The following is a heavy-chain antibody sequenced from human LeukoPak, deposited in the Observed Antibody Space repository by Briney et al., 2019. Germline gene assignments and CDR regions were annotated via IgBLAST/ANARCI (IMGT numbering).Heavy chain of an antibody. D-gene: IGHD5-12*01. CDR3: ARVRGYSRDF. Sequence: GGSLRLSCAASGFTFSSYVMHWVRQAPGKGLEWVSSITGDSAHIFYADSVQGRFITSRDDATKSLYLQMSGLTAEDTAVYYCARVRGYSRDFWGQGTLVTVSS. CDR2: ITGDSAHI. CDR1: GFTFSSYV. V-gene: IGHV3-21*01. J-gene: IGHJ4*02.